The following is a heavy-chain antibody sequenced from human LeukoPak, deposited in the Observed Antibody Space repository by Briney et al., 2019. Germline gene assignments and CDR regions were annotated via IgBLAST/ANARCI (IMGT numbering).Heavy chain of an antibody. CDR3: ARDLYGSGSYYRGVRS. D-gene: IGHD3-10*01. J-gene: IGHJ5*02. V-gene: IGHV4-4*07. CDR2: IYTSGST. CDR1: GGSISSYY. Sequence: SETLSLTCTVSGGSISSYYWSWIRQPAGKGLEWIGRIYTSGSTNYNPSLKSRVTMSVDTSKNQFSLKLSSVTAADTAVYYCARDLYGSGSYYRGVRSWGQGTLVTVSS.